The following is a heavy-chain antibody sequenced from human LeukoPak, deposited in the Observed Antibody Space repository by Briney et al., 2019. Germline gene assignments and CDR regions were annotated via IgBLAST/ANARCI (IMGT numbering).Heavy chain of an antibody. CDR1: GGSISSYY. Sequence: SETLSLTCTVSGGSISSYYWSWIRQPPGKGLEWIGYIYYSGSTNYNPSLKSRVTISVDTSKNQFSLKLSSVTAADTAVYYCAREGSKYDFWSGYPPFDPWGQGTLVTVSS. CDR3: AREGSKYDFWSGYPPFDP. V-gene: IGHV4-59*01. J-gene: IGHJ5*02. CDR2: IYYSGST. D-gene: IGHD3-3*01.